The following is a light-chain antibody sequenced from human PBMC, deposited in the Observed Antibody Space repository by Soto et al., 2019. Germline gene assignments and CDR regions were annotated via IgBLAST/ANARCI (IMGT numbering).Light chain of an antibody. Sequence: IQMTQSPSAPASSVGDRVTITFRDSQTISSWLAWYQQKPGKAPKLLIYKASTLKSGVPSRFSGSGSGTEFTLTISSLQPDDFATYYCQHYNSYSEAFGQGTKVDIK. J-gene: IGKJ1*01. V-gene: IGKV1-5*03. CDR3: QHYNSYSEA. CDR2: KAS. CDR1: QTISSW.